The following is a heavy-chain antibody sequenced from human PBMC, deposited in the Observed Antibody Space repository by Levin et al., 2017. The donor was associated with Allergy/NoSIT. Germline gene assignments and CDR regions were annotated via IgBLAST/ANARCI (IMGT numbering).Heavy chain of an antibody. J-gene: IGHJ3*02. V-gene: IGHV3-33*01. D-gene: IGHD2-15*01. CDR2: MWHDGNKK. CDR3: ARIPGSPTRWEVLGDAFDI. CDR1: GFSFSSYG. Sequence: PGGSLRLSCAASGFSFSSYGMHWVRQAPGKGLEWVAFMWHDGNKKYNADSVKGRFTISRDNSKNTLYLQMNSRRAEDTAVYYCARIPGSPTRWEVLGDAFDIWGQGTTVTVSP.